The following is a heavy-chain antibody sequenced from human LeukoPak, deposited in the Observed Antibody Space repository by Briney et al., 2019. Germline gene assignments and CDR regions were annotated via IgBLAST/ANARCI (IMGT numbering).Heavy chain of an antibody. D-gene: IGHD5-18*01. CDR1: GFTFSSYE. CDR3: ARDEGYTYGNFHYYYMDV. Sequence: PGGSLRLSCAASGFTFSSYEMNWVRQAPGKGLEWVSYISSSGSTIYYADSVKGRFTISRDNAKNSLYLQMNSLRAEDTAVYYCARDEGYTYGNFHYYYMDVWGKGTTVTVSS. CDR2: ISSSGSTI. J-gene: IGHJ6*03. V-gene: IGHV3-48*03.